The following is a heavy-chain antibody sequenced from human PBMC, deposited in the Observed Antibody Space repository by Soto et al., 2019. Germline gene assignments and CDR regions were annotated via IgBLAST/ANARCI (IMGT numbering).Heavy chain of an antibody. CDR2: IYYIGST. CDR3: ARAYDLWSGSNNWFDS. CDR1: RGSVSCGSYY. V-gene: IGHV4-61*01. D-gene: IGHD3-3*01. J-gene: IGHJ5*01. Sequence: ETVSLTCTVSRGSVSCGSYYCSWIRHAPGKGLEWVLYIYYIGSTNYNPFLKSRVTISVDTAKNQFSLKLSSVTAADTAVSYCARAYDLWSGSNNWFDSWGQGTLVTVYS.